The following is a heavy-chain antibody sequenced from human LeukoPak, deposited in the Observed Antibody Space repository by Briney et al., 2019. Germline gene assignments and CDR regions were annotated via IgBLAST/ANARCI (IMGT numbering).Heavy chain of an antibody. D-gene: IGHD3-9*01. CDR2: ISYDGRNK. V-gene: IGHV3-30*04. J-gene: IGHJ6*02. Sequence: GGSQRLFCAASGFTFSIYSTHWVRHAPGKGLEWVADISYDGRNKYYADSVKGRFTIARDNSKNTLYLKMNGLRAEDTAVYYCAGADYDILTGRSYYYGMDVWGQGTTVTVSS. CDR3: AGADYDILTGRSYYYGMDV. CDR1: GFTFSIYS.